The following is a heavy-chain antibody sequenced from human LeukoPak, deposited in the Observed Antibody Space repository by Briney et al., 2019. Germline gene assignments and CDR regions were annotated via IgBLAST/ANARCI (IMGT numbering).Heavy chain of an antibody. CDR1: GFTVSSNY. Sequence: PGGSLRLSCAASGFTVSSNYMSWVRQAPGKGLEWVSVIYSGGSTYYADSVKGRFTISRDNSKNTLYHQMNSLRAEDTAVYYCARGLVGADFDPWGQGTLVTVSS. CDR2: IYSGGST. D-gene: IGHD1-26*01. V-gene: IGHV3-66*01. J-gene: IGHJ5*02. CDR3: ARGLVGADFDP.